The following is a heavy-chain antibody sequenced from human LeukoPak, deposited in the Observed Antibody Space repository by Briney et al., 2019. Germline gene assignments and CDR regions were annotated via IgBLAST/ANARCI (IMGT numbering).Heavy chain of an antibody. D-gene: IGHD6-13*01. J-gene: IGHJ6*03. CDR2: IIPIFGTA. Sequence: ASVKVSCKASGGTFSSYAISWVRQAPGQGLEWMGGIIPIFGTANYAQKFQGRVTITTDESTSTAYMELSSLRSEDTAVYYCARAIAAARCYYYMDVWGKGTTVTVSS. CDR3: ARAIAAARCYYYMDV. V-gene: IGHV1-69*05. CDR1: GGTFSSYA.